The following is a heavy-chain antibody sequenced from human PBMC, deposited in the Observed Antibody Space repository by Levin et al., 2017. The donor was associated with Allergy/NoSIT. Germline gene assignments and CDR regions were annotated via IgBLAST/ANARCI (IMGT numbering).Heavy chain of an antibody. J-gene: IGHJ5*02. V-gene: IGHV3-23*01. CDR3: AKDKHSSTQGWSDP. D-gene: IGHD2-2*01. CDR1: GFIFSESA. Sequence: GGSLRLSCAASGFIFSESAMTWARHAPGKGLEWVSSISASGASTYYADSAKGRFTISRDNSQNTVYLQMDSLRADDTAIYYCAKDKHSSTQGWSDPWGQGTLVTVSS. CDR2: ISASGAST.